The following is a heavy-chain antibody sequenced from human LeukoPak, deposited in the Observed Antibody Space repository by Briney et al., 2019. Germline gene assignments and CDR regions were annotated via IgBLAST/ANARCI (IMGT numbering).Heavy chain of an antibody. J-gene: IGHJ4*02. CDR1: GYTFTSYD. CDR3: ARGRYNRIAARWGPPGEDY. CDR2: MNPNSGNT. Sequence: ASVKVSCKASGYTFTSYDINWVRQATGQGLEWMGWMNPNSGNTGYAQKFQGRVTITRNTSISTAYMELSSLRSEDTAVYYCARGRYNRIAARWGPPGEDYWGQGTLVTVSS. D-gene: IGHD6-6*01. V-gene: IGHV1-8*03.